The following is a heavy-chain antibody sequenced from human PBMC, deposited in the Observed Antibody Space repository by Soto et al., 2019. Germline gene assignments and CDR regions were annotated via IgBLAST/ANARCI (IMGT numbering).Heavy chain of an antibody. D-gene: IGHD3-22*01. CDR2: ISSSGSNI. CDR1: GFAFSDYY. J-gene: IGHJ3*01. Sequence: AGGSLRLSCAASGFAFSDYYMSWIRQAPGKGLERVSYISSSGSNIYYADSVKGRFTISRDNAKNSLYLQMNSLRAEDTAVYYCARDQLYYNDISGRPLNAFDVWGQGTMVTVSS. V-gene: IGHV3-11*04. CDR3: ARDQLYYNDISGRPLNAFDV.